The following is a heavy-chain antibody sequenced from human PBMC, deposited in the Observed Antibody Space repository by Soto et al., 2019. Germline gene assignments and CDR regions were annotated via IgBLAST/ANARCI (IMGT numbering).Heavy chain of an antibody. CDR3: AKDYVSCSGGSCHLIDY. D-gene: IGHD2-15*01. CDR2: ISYDGSNK. J-gene: IGHJ4*02. V-gene: IGHV3-30*18. CDR1: GFTFSSYG. Sequence: QVQLVESGGGVVQPGRSLRLSCAASGFTFSSYGMHWVRQAPGKGLEWVAVISYDGSNKYYADSVKGRFTISRDNSKNTLYLQMNSLRAEDTAVYYCAKDYVSCSGGSCHLIDYWGQGTLVTVSS.